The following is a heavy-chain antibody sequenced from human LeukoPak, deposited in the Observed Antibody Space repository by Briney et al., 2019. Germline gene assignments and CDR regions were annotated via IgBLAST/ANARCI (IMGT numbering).Heavy chain of an antibody. J-gene: IGHJ4*02. D-gene: IGHD3-10*01. CDR3: SRGKIRGDDFDY. V-gene: IGHV3-74*01. CDR2: IKNDGSSI. Sequence: GGSLRLSCAASGFTLSNYWMFWVRQAPGKGLEWVSRIKNDGSSIIYADSVKGRFTISRDNAKNTLYLQMNSLRADDTAVYYCSRGKIRGDDFDYWGQGTLVTVSS. CDR1: GFTLSNYW.